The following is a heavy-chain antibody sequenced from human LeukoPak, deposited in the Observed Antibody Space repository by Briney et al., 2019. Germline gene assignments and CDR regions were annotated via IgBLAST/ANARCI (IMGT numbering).Heavy chain of an antibody. D-gene: IGHD3-10*01. Sequence: QTGGSLRLSCAASGFTFSSYGMHWVRQAPGKGLEWVAVISYDGSNKYYADSVKGRFTISRDNSKNTLYLQMNSLRAEDTAVYYCAKDRYSTMVRGVTRWAFDIWGQGTMVTVSS. CDR2: ISYDGSNK. V-gene: IGHV3-30*18. J-gene: IGHJ3*02. CDR1: GFTFSSYG. CDR3: AKDRYSTMVRGVTRWAFDI.